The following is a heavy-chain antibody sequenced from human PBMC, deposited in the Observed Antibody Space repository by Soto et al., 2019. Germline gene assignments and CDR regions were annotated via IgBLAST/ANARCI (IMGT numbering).Heavy chain of an antibody. V-gene: IGHV3-9*01. CDR1: GFTFGDYA. J-gene: IGHJ4*02. CDR3: AKEYPGFGELFSAFDY. Sequence: GGSLRLSCAASGFTFGDYAMHWVRQAPGKGLEWVSGISWNSGSIGYADSVKGRFTISRDNAKNSLYLQMNSLRAEDTDLYFCAKEYPGFGELFSAFDYWGQGTLVTVSS. CDR2: ISWNSGSI. D-gene: IGHD3-10*01.